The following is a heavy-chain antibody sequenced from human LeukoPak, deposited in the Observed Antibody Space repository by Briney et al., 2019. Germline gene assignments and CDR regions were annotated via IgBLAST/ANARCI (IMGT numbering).Heavy chain of an antibody. D-gene: IGHD3-16*02. J-gene: IGHJ4*02. Sequence: SETLSLTCTVSGGSISSSSYYWGWIRQPPRKGLEWIGSIYYSGSTYYNPSLKSRVTISVDTSKNQFSLKLSSVTAADTAVYYCARHELSPNYFDYWGQGTLVTVSS. CDR3: ARHELSPNYFDY. CDR1: GGSISSSSYY. CDR2: IYYSGST. V-gene: IGHV4-39*01.